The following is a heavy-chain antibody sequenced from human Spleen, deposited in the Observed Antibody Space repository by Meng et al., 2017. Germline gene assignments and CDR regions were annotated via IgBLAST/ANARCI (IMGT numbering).Heavy chain of an antibody. J-gene: IGHJ4*01. CDR2: IIPIFGTA. Sequence: QVQVGEVWAEVKKPGSLVKVYCKASGGTFSSYAISWVRQAPGQGLEWMGGIIPIFGTANYAQKFQGRVTITADESTSTAYMELSSLRSEDTAVYYCARGLYDSSGIFDYWGRGTLVTVSS. CDR1: GGTFSSYA. D-gene: IGHD3-22*01. V-gene: IGHV1-69*01. CDR3: ARGLYDSSGIFDY.